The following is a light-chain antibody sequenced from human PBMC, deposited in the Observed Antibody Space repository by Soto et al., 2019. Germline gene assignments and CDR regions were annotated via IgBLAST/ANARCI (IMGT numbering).Light chain of an antibody. V-gene: IGLV2-14*01. CDR2: DVT. J-gene: IGLJ2*01. CDR1: SSDIGAYNY. Sequence: QLVLTQAASESGSPGQSITISCTGTSSDIGAYNYVSWYQQHPGKVPKLMIYDVTNRPSGVSHRFSGSKSGNTASLTISGLQAEDEADYYCCSFTSSSTRVFGGGTKLTVL. CDR3: CSFTSSSTRV.